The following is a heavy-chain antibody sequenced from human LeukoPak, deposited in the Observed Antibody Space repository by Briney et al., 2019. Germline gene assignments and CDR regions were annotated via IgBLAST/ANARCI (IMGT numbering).Heavy chain of an antibody. J-gene: IGHJ4*02. V-gene: IGHV3-33*01. CDR1: GFTFSTYG. Sequence: SGGSLRLSCAASGFTFSTYGMHWVRQAPGKGLEWVAVIWYDGSNKYYADSVKGRFTISRDNSKNTLYLQMNSLRAEDTAVYYCARDGSYSSSLRYFDYWGQGTLVTVSS. CDR3: ARDGSYSSSLRYFDY. D-gene: IGHD6-13*01. CDR2: IWYDGSNK.